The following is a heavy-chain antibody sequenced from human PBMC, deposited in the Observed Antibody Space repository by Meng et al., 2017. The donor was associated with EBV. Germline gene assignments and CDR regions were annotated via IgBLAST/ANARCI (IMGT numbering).Heavy chain of an antibody. Sequence: APLQESGPGLVKPSETLSPPCIVPGVSVTSGAYHWSWIRQSPGKGLEWIGYIYDTGITIYNPSLKSRVTISLETSKNQFSLKVNSVTTADTAVYYCAKSRSSTPGIVDDWGQGTLVTVSS. V-gene: IGHV4-61*08. J-gene: IGHJ4*02. CDR2: IYDTGIT. CDR1: GVSVTSGAYH. CDR3: AKSRSSTPGIVDD. D-gene: IGHD2/OR15-2a*01.